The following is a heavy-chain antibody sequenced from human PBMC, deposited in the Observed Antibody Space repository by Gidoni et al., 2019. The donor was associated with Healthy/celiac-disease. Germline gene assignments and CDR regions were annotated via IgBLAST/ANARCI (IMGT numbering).Heavy chain of an antibody. D-gene: IGHD2-21*02. Sequence: QVQLVQSGAEVKKPGSSVKVSCKASGGTFSSYAISWVRQAPGQGLEWMGRIIPILGIANYAQKFQGRVTITADKSTSTAYMELSSLRSEDTAVYYCARDRYAPGPLLQRPYYFDYWGQGTLVTVSS. CDR3: ARDRYAPGPLLQRPYYFDY. V-gene: IGHV1-69*09. CDR2: IIPILGIA. J-gene: IGHJ4*02. CDR1: GGTFSSYA.